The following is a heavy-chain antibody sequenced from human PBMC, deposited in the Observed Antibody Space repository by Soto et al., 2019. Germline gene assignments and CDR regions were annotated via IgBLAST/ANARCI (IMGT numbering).Heavy chain of an antibody. D-gene: IGHD3-10*01. Sequence: GASVKVSCKASGYTFTGYYMHWVRQAPGQGLEWMGWINPNSGGTNYAQKFQGWVTMTRDTSISTAYMELSRLRSDDTAVYYCARGGSLWFGELRYRFDYWGQGTLVTVSS. CDR1: GYTFTGYY. CDR2: INPNSGGT. CDR3: ARGGSLWFGELRYRFDY. V-gene: IGHV1-2*04. J-gene: IGHJ4*02.